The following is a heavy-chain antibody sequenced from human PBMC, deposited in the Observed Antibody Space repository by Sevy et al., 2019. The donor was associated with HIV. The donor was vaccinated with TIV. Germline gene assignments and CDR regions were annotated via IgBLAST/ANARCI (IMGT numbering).Heavy chain of an antibody. CDR3: ARDSNGSGSYWYYYYYGMDV. Sequence: GGSLRLSCAASGFTFSSYAMHWVRQAPGKGLEWVAVISYDGSNKYYADSVKGGFTISRDNSKNTLYLQMNSLRAEDTAVYYCARDSNGSGSYWYYYYYGMDVWGQGTTVTVSS. J-gene: IGHJ6*02. CDR2: ISYDGSNK. V-gene: IGHV3-30-3*01. CDR1: GFTFSSYA. D-gene: IGHD3-10*01.